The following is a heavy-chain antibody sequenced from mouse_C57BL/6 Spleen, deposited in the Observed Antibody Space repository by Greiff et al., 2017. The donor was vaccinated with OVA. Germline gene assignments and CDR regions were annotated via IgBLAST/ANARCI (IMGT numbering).Heavy chain of an antibody. J-gene: IGHJ4*01. CDR2: ISSGSSTI. CDR1: GFTFSDYG. CDR3: ARKYDYGGAMDY. Sequence: EVMLVESGGGLVKPGGSLKLSCAASGFTFSDYGMHWVRQAPGKGLEWVAYISSGSSTIYYADTVKGRFTISRDNAKNTQFLQMTSLRSEDTAMYYCARKYDYGGAMDYWGQGTTVTVSS. V-gene: IGHV5-17*01. D-gene: IGHD2-4*01.